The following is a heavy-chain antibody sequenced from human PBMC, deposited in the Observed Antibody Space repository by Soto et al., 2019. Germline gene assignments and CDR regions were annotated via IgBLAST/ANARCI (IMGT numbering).Heavy chain of an antibody. D-gene: IGHD6-19*01. J-gene: IGHJ4*02. CDR1: GYNFNGYY. CDR2: MNPNTGGA. CDR3: AKVISTIGCKQSLAQTKHQALDY. Sequence: QVNLVQSGAEVKKPGASVKVSCKASGYNFNGYYIHWVRQAPGQGLEWMGWMNPNTGGANYAQKFQGKVIMTTDTSISTAYLELRSRTSDDTAVYYCAKVISTIGCKQSLAQTKHQALDYWGQGTLVTVSS. V-gene: IGHV1-2*02.